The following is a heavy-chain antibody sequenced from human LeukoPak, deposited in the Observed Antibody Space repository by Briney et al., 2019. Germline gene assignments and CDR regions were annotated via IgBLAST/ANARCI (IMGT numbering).Heavy chain of an antibody. D-gene: IGHD6-19*01. J-gene: IGHJ4*02. CDR1: GGSISSSY. Sequence: SETLSLTCTVSGGSISSSYWSWIRQPPGKGLEWLGYIYNSGSTKYNPSLKSRLTISVDTSKNQFSLKLSSVTAADTAVYYCARHSGSRTKEYYIDYWGQGTLVTVSS. V-gene: IGHV4-59*01. CDR3: ARHSGSRTKEYYIDY. CDR2: IYNSGST.